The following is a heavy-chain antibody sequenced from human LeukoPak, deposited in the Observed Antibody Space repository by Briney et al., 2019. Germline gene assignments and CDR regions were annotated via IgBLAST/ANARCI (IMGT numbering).Heavy chain of an antibody. J-gene: IGHJ5*02. Sequence: PGGSLRLSCAASGFTFTRHSMNWVRQAPGKGLEWVANIKQDGSEKYYVDSVKGRFTISRDNAKNSLFLQMNSLRAEDTAVYYCARDRFFSGWFRLNWFDPWGQGTLVTVSS. CDR1: GFTFTRHS. D-gene: IGHD6-19*01. CDR2: IKQDGSEK. V-gene: IGHV3-7*01. CDR3: ARDRFFSGWFRLNWFDP.